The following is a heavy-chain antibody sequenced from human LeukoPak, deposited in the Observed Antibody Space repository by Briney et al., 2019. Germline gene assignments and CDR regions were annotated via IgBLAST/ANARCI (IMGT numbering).Heavy chain of an antibody. CDR3: AKWGDYDILTGYYVPDY. CDR2: ITGSGGSS. V-gene: IGHV3-23*01. Sequence: GTSLRLSCVASGFTFTNYAMSWVRQAPGKGLEGVSDITGSGGSSYYADSVKGRFTISRDNSKNTLYLQVNSLRTEDAAVYYCAKWGDYDILTGYYVPDYWGQGTLVTVSS. J-gene: IGHJ4*02. D-gene: IGHD3-9*01. CDR1: GFTFTNYA.